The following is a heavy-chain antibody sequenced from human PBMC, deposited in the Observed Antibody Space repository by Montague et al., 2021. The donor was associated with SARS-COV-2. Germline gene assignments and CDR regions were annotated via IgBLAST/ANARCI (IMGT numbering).Heavy chain of an antibody. CDR3: ARIASSSWFGRGEYYFGY. J-gene: IGHJ4*02. V-gene: IGHV2-70*01. D-gene: IGHD6-13*01. CDR1: GFSLSTSGMC. Sequence: PALVKPTQTLTPTCTFSGFSLSTSGMCVSWIRQPPGKALEWLALIDWXDDKYYSTSLKTRLTISKDTSKNQVVLTMTNMDPVDTATYFCARIASSSWFGRGEYYFGYWGQGTLVTASS. CDR2: IDWXDDK.